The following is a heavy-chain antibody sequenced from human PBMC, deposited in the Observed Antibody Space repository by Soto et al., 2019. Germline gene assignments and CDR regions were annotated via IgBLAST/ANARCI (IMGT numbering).Heavy chain of an antibody. Sequence: QVQLQESGPGLVKPSQTLSLTCTVSGGSISSGGYYWSWIRQHPGKGLEWSGYIYYSGSTYYNPSLKLRVTISVDTSKNQYSLKLSSVTAADTAVYYCATYCRGGSCYLDYWGQGTLVTVSS. D-gene: IGHD2-15*01. V-gene: IGHV4-31*03. CDR1: GGSISSGGYY. CDR3: ATYCRGGSCYLDY. CDR2: IYYSGST. J-gene: IGHJ4*02.